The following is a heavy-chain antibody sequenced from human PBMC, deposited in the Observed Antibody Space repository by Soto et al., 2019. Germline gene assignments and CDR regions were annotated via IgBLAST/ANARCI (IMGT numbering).Heavy chain of an antibody. V-gene: IGHV3-30*03. CDR2: ISYDGSNK. CDR1: GFIFNNYG. Sequence: ESGGGVVQPGRSLRLSCAASGFIFNNYGMHWVRQAPGKGLEWVAVISYDGSNKYYADSVKGRFTISRDNSKNTLYLQMNILRPEDTALYYCASTGSYYWGQGTLVTVSS. D-gene: IGHD4-17*01. J-gene: IGHJ4*02. CDR3: ASTGSYY.